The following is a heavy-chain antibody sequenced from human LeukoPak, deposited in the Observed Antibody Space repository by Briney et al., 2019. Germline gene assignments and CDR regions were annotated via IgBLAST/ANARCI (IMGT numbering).Heavy chain of an antibody. CDR1: GFTFDDYA. CDR3: AKAFGYYDILTGSYFDY. J-gene: IGHJ4*02. CDR2: ISWNSGSI. Sequence: GGSLRLSCAASGFTFDDYAMHWVRQAPGKGLEWVSGISWNSGSIGYADSVKGRFTISRDNAKNSLYLQMNSLRAEDTALYYCAKAFGYYDILTGSYFDYWGQGTLVTVSS. V-gene: IGHV3-9*01. D-gene: IGHD3-9*01.